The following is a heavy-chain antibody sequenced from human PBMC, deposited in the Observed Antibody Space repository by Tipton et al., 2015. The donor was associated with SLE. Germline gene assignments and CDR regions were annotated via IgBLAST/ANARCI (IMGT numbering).Heavy chain of an antibody. J-gene: IGHJ4*03. CDR3: ARGAKERITLVRVRPYYFDY. D-gene: IGHD3-10*01. V-gene: IGHV4-34*01. CDR2: SNPSGNT. CDR1: GGSFSGYS. Sequence: LRLSCAVFGGSFSGYSWSWIRQPPGKGLEWVGESNPSGNTNYNPSLKSRVTISVDTSKNQLSLKLTSVTAAGTAVYYCARGAKERITLVRVRPYYFDYWGQGSLVTVSS.